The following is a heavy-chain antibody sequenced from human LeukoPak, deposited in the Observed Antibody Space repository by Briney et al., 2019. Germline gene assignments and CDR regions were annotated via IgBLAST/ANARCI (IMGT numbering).Heavy chain of an antibody. D-gene: IGHD3-3*01. Sequence: GASVEVSCKASGYTFTSYYMHWVRQAPGQGLEWMGIINPSGGSTSYAQKFQGRVTMTRDTSTSTVYMELSSLRSEDTAVYYCARGEADYDFWSGYTGFDYWGQGTLVTVSS. CDR2: INPSGGST. V-gene: IGHV1-46*01. J-gene: IGHJ4*02. CDR3: ARGEADYDFWSGYTGFDY. CDR1: GYTFTSYY.